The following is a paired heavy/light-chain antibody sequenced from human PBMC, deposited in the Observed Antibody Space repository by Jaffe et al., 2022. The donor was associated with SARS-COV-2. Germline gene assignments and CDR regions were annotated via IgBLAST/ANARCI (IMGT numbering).Light chain of an antibody. Sequence: EIVLTQSPATLSLSPGERATLSCRASQTVSSYLAWYQQKPGQAPRLLIYDASNRATDIPARFSGSGSGTDFTLTISGLEPEDFAVYYCQQRSNWPLTFGGGTKVEIK. V-gene: IGKV3-11*01. CDR3: QQRSNWPLT. CDR2: DAS. CDR1: QTVSSY. J-gene: IGKJ4*01.
Heavy chain of an antibody. D-gene: IGHD6-13*01. CDR3: AKGLESYASSWGDY. CDR1: GFTFSNYA. V-gene: IGHV3-23*04. J-gene: IGHJ4*02. Sequence: EVQLVESGGGLVQPGGSLRLSCVASGFTFSNYAMTWVRQAPGKGLEWVSGITSGGGATYYADSVKGRFTISRDNSKNTLYLQMNSLRAEDTAVYYCAKGLESYASSWGDYWGQGTLVTVSS. CDR2: ITSGGGAT.